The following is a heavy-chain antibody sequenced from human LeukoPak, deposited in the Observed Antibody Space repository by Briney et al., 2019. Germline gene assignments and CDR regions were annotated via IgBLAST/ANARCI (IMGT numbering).Heavy chain of an antibody. CDR3: VRRGTGLADS. CDR2: IDPSDSYT. CDR1: GYTFTSYW. Sequence: GESLKISCKGSGYTFTSYWISWVRQMPGKGLEWMGRIDPSDSYTNYSPSFQGHVTISADKSISTAYLQWSSLKASDTAMYYCVRRGTGLADSWGQGTLVTVSS. D-gene: IGHD3-16*01. V-gene: IGHV5-10-1*01. J-gene: IGHJ4*02.